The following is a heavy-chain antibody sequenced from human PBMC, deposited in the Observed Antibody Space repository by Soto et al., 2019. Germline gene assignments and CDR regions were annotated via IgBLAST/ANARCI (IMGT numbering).Heavy chain of an antibody. V-gene: IGHV2-5*02. J-gene: IGHJ6*02. D-gene: IGHD2-15*01. CDR2: IYWDDDK. CDR1: GFSLSTSGVG. Sequence: QITLKESGPTLVKPTQTLTLTCTFSGFSLSTSGVGVAWIRQPPGKALEWLALIYWDDDKRSRPSLETRLTITKDTSKTQVVLTLTNLDSVDTATYYCAYLPCSGGSCYWFSYSGMDVWGQGTTVIVSS. CDR3: AYLPCSGGSCYWFSYSGMDV.